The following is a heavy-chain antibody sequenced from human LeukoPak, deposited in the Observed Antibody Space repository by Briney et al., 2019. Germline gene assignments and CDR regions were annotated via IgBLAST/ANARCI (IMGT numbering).Heavy chain of an antibody. J-gene: IGHJ4*02. D-gene: IGHD3-10*01. CDR3: AKGHGYYGWYYFDY. Sequence: GGSLRLSCAASGFTFSSYGMSWVRQAPGKGLEWVSAISGSGGSTYYADSVKGRFTISRDNSKNTLYLQMNSLRAEDTAVYYCAKGHGYYGWYYFDYWGQGTLVTVSS. CDR1: GFTFSSYG. CDR2: ISGSGGST. V-gene: IGHV3-23*01.